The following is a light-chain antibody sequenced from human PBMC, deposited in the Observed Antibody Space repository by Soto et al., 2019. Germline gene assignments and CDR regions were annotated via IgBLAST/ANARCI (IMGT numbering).Light chain of an antibody. CDR2: ATS. CDR1: QSVASDS. CDR3: QRYDKSPPIT. J-gene: IGKJ5*01. Sequence: ELVVTQSPGTLSLSLGESATLSCWASQSVASDSLGWFQQKPGQAPRLLIHATSIRATGNPDRFSGSGSGTDFTLTISRLEPEDFAVYYCQRYDKSPPITFGQGTRLEI. V-gene: IGKV3-20*01.